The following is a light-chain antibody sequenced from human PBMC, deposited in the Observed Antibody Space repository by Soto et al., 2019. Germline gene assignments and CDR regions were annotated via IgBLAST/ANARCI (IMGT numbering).Light chain of an antibody. CDR2: GAS. CDR3: QRFHNWPPIT. J-gene: IGKJ5*01. Sequence: ETVLTQTTATQSGSGGEGTTRSCRASQSFRGLLAWYQQKPGQAPRLLIYGASTRATGIPARFSGSGSGTEFTLTICSLQSEDFAVYYCQRFHNWPPITFGQGTRLEIK. V-gene: IGKV3-15*01. CDR1: QSFRGL.